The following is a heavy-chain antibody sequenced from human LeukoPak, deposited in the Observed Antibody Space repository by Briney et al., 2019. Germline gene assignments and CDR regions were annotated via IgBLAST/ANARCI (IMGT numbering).Heavy chain of an antibody. CDR1: GGSMSSYY. J-gene: IGHJ4*02. CDR3: AREGVYYDILAAYYRPYYFDF. V-gene: IGHV4-59*12. D-gene: IGHD3-9*01. Sequence: SETLSLTCTVSGGSMSSYYWSWIRQPPGKGLEWIGYIYYSGSTNYNPSLKSRLTISVDTSKNQFSLKLSSVTAADTAVYYCAREGVYYDILAAYYRPYYFDFWGQGTPVTVYS. CDR2: IYYSGST.